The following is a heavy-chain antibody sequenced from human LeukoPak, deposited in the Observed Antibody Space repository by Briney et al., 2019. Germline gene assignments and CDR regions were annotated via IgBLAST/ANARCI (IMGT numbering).Heavy chain of an antibody. J-gene: IGHJ6*03. Sequence: SETLSLTCTVSGGSISSSSYYWGWIRQPPGKGLEWIGSIYYSGSTYYNPSLKSRVTISVDTSKNQFSLKLSSVTAADTAVYYCARGSGSYYYYMDVWGKGTTVTVSS. V-gene: IGHV4-39*01. CDR1: GGSISSSSYY. CDR3: ARGSGSYYYYMDV. CDR2: IYYSGST. D-gene: IGHD1-26*01.